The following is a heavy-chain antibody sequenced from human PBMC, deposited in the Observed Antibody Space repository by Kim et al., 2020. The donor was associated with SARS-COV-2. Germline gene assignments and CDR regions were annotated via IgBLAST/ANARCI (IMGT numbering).Heavy chain of an antibody. V-gene: IGHV3-33*06. J-gene: IGHJ4*02. CDR3: AKDSVGADHTFDY. Sequence: YADSVKDRLTLSRDNSKSTQYLQMNSMRDEEKAVYYCAKDSVGADHTFDYWGQATLVTVSS. D-gene: IGHD3-16*01.